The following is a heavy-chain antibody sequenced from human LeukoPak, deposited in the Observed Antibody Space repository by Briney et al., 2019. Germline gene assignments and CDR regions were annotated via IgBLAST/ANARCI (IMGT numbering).Heavy chain of an antibody. D-gene: IGHD1-26*01. CDR2: INHSGST. Sequence: MASETLSLTCTVSGGSISSYYWNWIRQPPGKGLEWIGEINHSGSTNYNPSLKSRVTISVDTSKNQFSLKLSSVTAADTAVYYCASGSYYVAFDYWGQGTLVTVSS. J-gene: IGHJ4*02. V-gene: IGHV4-34*01. CDR1: GGSISSYY. CDR3: ASGSYYVAFDY.